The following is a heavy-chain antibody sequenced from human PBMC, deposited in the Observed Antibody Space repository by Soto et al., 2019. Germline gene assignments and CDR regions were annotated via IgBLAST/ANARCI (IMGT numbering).Heavy chain of an antibody. V-gene: IGHV4-59*01. Sequence: SETLSLSCTVSGGSISSYYWSWIRQPPGKGLEWIGYIYYSGSTNYNPSLKSRVTIPVDTSKNQFSLKLSSVTAADTAVYYCARAAIFGVVVRRINWFDPWGQGTLVTVSS. CDR2: IYYSGST. CDR3: ARAAIFGVVVRRINWFDP. CDR1: GGSISSYY. J-gene: IGHJ5*02. D-gene: IGHD3-3*01.